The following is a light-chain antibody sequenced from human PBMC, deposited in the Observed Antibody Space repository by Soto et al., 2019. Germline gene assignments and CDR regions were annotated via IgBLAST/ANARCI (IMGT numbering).Light chain of an antibody. Sequence: DIQXXQSPSTLSAXVXXKVTITCRASQSISNWLAWYQQKPGKAPNLLIYQASSLESGVPSRFSGSGSGTEFTLTISLLQPDDFATYYCQQYNSYSYTFGQGTKLEIK. CDR1: QSISNW. J-gene: IGKJ2*01. CDR2: QAS. V-gene: IGKV1-5*03. CDR3: QQYNSYSYT.